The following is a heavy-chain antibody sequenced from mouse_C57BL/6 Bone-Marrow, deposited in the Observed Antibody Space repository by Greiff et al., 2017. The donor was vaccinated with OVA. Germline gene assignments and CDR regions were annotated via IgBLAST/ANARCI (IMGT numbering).Heavy chain of an antibody. CDR2: ISSGGDYI. Sequence: EVQGVESGEGLVKPGGSLKLSCAASGFTFSSYAMSWVRQTPEKRLEWVAYISSGGDYINYADTVKGRFTISRDNARNTLYLQMSRLKSEDTAMYYCTRGAYYYGSSYWYFDVWGTGTTVTVSS. D-gene: IGHD1-1*01. CDR3: TRGAYYYGSSYWYFDV. J-gene: IGHJ1*03. V-gene: IGHV5-9-1*02. CDR1: GFTFSSYA.